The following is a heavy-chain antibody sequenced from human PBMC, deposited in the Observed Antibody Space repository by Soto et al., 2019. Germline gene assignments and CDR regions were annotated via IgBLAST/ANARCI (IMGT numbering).Heavy chain of an antibody. J-gene: IGHJ4*02. CDR2: ISYDGSNK. CDR3: ARGPDNYFDY. D-gene: IGHD3-22*01. CDR1: GFTFSSYA. Sequence: GGSLRLSCAASGFTFSSYAMHWVRQAPGKGLEWVAVISYDGSNKYYADSVKGRFTISRDNSKNTLYLQMDSLRAEDTAVYYCARGPDNYFDYWGKGTVVTVSS. V-gene: IGHV3-30-3*01.